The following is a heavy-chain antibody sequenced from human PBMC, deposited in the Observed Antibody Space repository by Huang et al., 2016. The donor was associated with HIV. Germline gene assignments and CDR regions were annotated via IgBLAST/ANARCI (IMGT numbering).Heavy chain of an antibody. CDR2: MNPNTSNT. D-gene: IGHD4-17*01. Sequence: QVHLVQSGAELKKPGASVKVSCKASGYTFTNYDINWVRQAPGRGLEWMGWMNPNTSNTGVAQSFQGRVTMTRKTSITTAYMELTSLTSEDTAVYYCARSAYGDLDYWGLGTLVIVSS. CDR3: ARSAYGDLDY. J-gene: IGHJ4*02. CDR1: GYTFTNYD. V-gene: IGHV1-8*02.